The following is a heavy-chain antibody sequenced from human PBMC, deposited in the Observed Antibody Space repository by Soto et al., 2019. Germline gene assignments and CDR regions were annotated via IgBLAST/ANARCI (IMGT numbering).Heavy chain of an antibody. CDR2: IYYSGST. CDR3: ARDLIIAAAGYYYYYGMDV. D-gene: IGHD6-13*01. CDR1: GGSISSGGYY. J-gene: IGHJ6*02. V-gene: IGHV4-31*03. Sequence: SETLSLTCTVSGGSISSGGYYWSWIRQHPGKGLEWIGYIYYSGSTYYNPSLKSRVTISVDTSKNQFSLKLSSVTAADTAVYYCARDLIIAAAGYYYYYGMDVWGQGTTVTVSS.